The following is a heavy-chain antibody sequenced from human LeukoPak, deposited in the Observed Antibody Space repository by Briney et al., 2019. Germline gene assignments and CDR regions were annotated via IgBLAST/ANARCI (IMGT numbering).Heavy chain of an antibody. Sequence: GGSLSLSCAASGFTLYEYGMIWLRQAPGKGVEWVSGINWNGGSTGYAAPLKGRFTISRDTAKNSLYLQMNSLRAEDTALYYCARAGNSIYYYFFMDVWGKGTTVTVSS. CDR3: ARAGNSIYYYFFMDV. V-gene: IGHV3-20*04. J-gene: IGHJ6*03. CDR2: INWNGGST. D-gene: IGHD4-23*01. CDR1: GFTLYEYG.